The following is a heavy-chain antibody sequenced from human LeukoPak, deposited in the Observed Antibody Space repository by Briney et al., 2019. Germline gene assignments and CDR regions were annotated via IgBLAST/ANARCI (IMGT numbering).Heavy chain of an antibody. V-gene: IGHV3-48*01. J-gene: IGHJ4*02. D-gene: IGHD3-10*01. CDR3: ASGPYGSGSYYNLFSGY. CDR1: RFTFSSYS. CDR2: ISSSSSTI. Sequence: GGSLRLSCAASRFTFSSYSMNWVRQAPGKGLERVSYISSSSSTIYYADSVKGRFTISRDNAKNSLYLQMNSLRAEDTAVYYCASGPYGSGSYYNLFSGYWGQGTLVTVSS.